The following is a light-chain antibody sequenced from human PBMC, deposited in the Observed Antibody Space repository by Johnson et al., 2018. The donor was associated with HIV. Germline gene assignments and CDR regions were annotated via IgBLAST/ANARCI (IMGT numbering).Light chain of an antibody. CDR1: SSNIGNNY. Sequence: QSVLTQPPSVSAAPGQKVTISCSGSSSNIGNNYVSWYQQLPGTAPKLLIYDNNQRPSGIPDRFSGSKSGTSATLDITGLQTGDEADYYCGTWDSSLSADVFGPGTKVTVL. CDR2: DNN. V-gene: IGLV1-51*01. J-gene: IGLJ1*01. CDR3: GTWDSSLSADV.